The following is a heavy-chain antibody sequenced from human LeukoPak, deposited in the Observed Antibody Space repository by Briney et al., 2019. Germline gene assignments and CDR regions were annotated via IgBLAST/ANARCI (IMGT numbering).Heavy chain of an antibody. V-gene: IGHV4-59*01. D-gene: IGHD6-19*01. J-gene: IGHJ4*02. Sequence: SETLSLTCTVSGGSISSYYWSWIRQPPGKGLEWIGYIYYSGSTNYNPSLKSRVTISVDTSKDQFSLKLSSVTAADTAVYYCARDRSGWSFFDYWGQGTLVTVSS. CDR1: GGSISSYY. CDR3: ARDRSGWSFFDY. CDR2: IYYSGST.